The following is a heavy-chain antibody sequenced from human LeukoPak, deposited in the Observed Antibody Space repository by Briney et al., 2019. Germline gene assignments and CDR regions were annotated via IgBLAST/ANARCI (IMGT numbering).Heavy chain of an antibody. V-gene: IGHV4-4*07. CDR2: LHTSGNK. J-gene: IGHJ5*02. CDR1: GGSMSPYH. Sequence: PSETLSLTCTVSGGSMSPYHWTWIRQPAGKGLEWIGRLHTSGNKNYNPSLKGRVTISVDTSKNQFSLEMTSVTAADTAVYFCARDPFRSSFDPRGQGILVTVSS. CDR3: ARDPFRSSFDP. D-gene: IGHD6-13*01.